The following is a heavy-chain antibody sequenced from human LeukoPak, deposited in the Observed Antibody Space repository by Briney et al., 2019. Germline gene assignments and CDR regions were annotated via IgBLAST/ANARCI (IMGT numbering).Heavy chain of an antibody. D-gene: IGHD2-2*01. V-gene: IGHV1-46*01. J-gene: IGHJ5*02. CDR3: ARSPLLCSSTSCYSNWFDP. CDR2: INPSGGST. Sequence: ASVKVSCKASGYTFTSYYMHWVRQAPGQGLEWMGIINPSGGSTSYAQKFQGRVTMTRDTSTSTVYMELSSLRSEDTAVYYCARSPLLCSSTSCYSNWFDPWGQGTLVTVSS. CDR1: GYTFTSYY.